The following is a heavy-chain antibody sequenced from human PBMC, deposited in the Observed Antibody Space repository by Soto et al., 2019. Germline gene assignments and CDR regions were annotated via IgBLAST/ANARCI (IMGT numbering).Heavy chain of an antibody. J-gene: IGHJ4*02. CDR2: IYYSGST. CDR1: GGSISSSSYY. D-gene: IGHD5-18*01. Sequence: PSETLFLTCTVSGGSISSSSYYWGWIRQPPGKGLEWIGYIYYSGSTYYNPSLKSRVTISVDTSKNQFSLKLNSVTAADTAVYYCARDKSGYSYYYFDYWGQGTLVTVSS. CDR3: ARDKSGYSYYYFDY. V-gene: IGHV4-39*02.